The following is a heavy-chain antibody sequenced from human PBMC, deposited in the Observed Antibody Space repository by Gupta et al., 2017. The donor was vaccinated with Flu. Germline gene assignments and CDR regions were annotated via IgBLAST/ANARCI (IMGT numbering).Heavy chain of an antibody. V-gene: IGHV4-34*01. J-gene: IGHJ5*02. D-gene: IGHD2-15*01. CDR3: ARVDLVGYGSNWFDP. Sequence: GEINHSGRTNYNPSLKSRVTISVDTSKNQFSLKLRSLTAADTAVYYCARVDLVGYGSNWFDPWGQGTLVTVSS. CDR2: INHSGRT.